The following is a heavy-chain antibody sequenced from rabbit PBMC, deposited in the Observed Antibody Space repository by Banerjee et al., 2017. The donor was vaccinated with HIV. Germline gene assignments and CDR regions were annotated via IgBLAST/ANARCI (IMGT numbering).Heavy chain of an antibody. V-gene: IGHV1S45*01. Sequence: QEQLEESGGDLVKPEGSLTLTCTASGFSFSSYWMCWVRQAPGKGLEWIACIYSGSSNGPYYASWAKSRFTISKTSSTTVTLQMTSLTAADTATYFCAKSAGSGGDSYAKLWGPGTLVTVS. CDR3: AKSAGSGGDSYAKL. CDR1: GFSFSSYW. CDR2: IYSGSSNGP. D-gene: IGHD4-2*01. J-gene: IGHJ4*01.